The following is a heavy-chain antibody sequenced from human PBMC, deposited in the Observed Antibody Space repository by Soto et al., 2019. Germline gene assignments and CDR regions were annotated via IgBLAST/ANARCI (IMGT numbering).Heavy chain of an antibody. CDR1: GGSFSGYY. CDR3: ARGLPYYDSTGRGTKRDFQH. Sequence: SETLSLTCAVYGGSFSGYYWSWIRQPPGKGLEWIGEISHSGSTNYNPSLKSRVTISVDTSKNQFSLKLSSVTAADTAVYYCARGLPYYDSTGRGTKRDFQHWGQGTLVTVSS. D-gene: IGHD3-22*01. V-gene: IGHV4-34*01. J-gene: IGHJ1*01. CDR2: ISHSGST.